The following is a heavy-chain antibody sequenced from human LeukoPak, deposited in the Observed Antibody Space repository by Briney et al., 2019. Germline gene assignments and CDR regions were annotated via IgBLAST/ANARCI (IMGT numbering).Heavy chain of an antibody. D-gene: IGHD2-2*02. CDR2: INPNSGGT. Sequence: ASVKVSCKASGYTFPSYFMHWVRQAPGQGLEWMGRINPNSGGTNYAQKFQGRVTMTRDTSISTAYMELSRLRSDDTAVYYCARASNIRPGDYWGQGTLVTVSS. V-gene: IGHV1-2*06. CDR1: GYTFPSYF. J-gene: IGHJ4*02. CDR3: ARASNIRPGDY.